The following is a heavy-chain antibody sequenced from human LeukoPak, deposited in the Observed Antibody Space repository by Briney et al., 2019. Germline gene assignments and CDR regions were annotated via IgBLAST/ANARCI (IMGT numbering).Heavy chain of an antibody. J-gene: IGHJ5*02. CDR3: ARGVVVVPAAMNWFDP. V-gene: IGHV4-59*08. CDR1: GGSVSDYY. D-gene: IGHD2-2*01. CDR2: IYHTGST. Sequence: SETLSLTCTISGGSVSDYYWSWIRQSPGKGLEWIGYIYHTGSTSYSPSLKSRVTISADTSKNQFSLKLSSVTAADTAVYYCARGVVVVPAAMNWFDPWGQGTLVTVSS.